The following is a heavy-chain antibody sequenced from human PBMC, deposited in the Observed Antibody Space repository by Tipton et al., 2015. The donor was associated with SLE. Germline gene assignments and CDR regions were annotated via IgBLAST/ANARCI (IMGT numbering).Heavy chain of an antibody. CDR3: AGAPSGGDQWLSPFDY. CDR1: GASVKSSDYL. V-gene: IGHV4-39*01. CDR2: IYYNGKT. J-gene: IGHJ4*02. D-gene: IGHD6-19*01. Sequence: TLSLTCTVSGASVKSSDYLGGWIRQAPGKGPEWIGNIYYNGKTYYNPSLKSRVTISGDASRNHFSLKLSSVTAADAAVYYCAGAPSGGDQWLSPFDYWGQGILVTVSS.